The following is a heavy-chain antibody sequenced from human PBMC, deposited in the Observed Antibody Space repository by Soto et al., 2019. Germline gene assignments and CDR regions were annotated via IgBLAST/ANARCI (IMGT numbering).Heavy chain of an antibody. V-gene: IGHV3-23*01. D-gene: IGHD3-3*01. CDR1: GFTFRNYV. CDR2: ISVSGGST. Sequence: PGGSLRLSCTASGFTFRNYVMSWVRQAPGRGLEWVSAISVSGGSTFYADSVKGRFIIPRDNSKNTLYLQLNSLRAEDTAVYYCAKDLEGSVPTPLYYGMDVWGQGTTVTVSS. J-gene: IGHJ6*02. CDR3: AKDLEGSVPTPLYYGMDV.